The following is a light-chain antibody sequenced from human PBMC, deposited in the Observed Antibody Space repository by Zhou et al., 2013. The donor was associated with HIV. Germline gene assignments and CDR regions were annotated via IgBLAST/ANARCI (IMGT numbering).Light chain of an antibody. Sequence: NVLTQSPGTLSLSPGERATLSCRASQSVSSNYLAWYQQKPGQAPRLLIYAAALRASGIPDRFSGSGSGTHFTLTISRLEPEDFAVYYCQQYGRSSTFGGGTKVEIK. CDR3: QQYGRSST. CDR2: AAA. J-gene: IGKJ4*01. V-gene: IGKV3-20*01. CDR1: QSVSSNY.